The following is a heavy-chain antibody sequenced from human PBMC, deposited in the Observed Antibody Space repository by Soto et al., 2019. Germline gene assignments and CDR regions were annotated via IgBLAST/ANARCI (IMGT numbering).Heavy chain of an antibody. CDR3: ARDPGYSYCDN. D-gene: IGHD5-18*01. Sequence: QVQLVQSGAEVKKPGASVKVSCKASGYTFTSYAMHWVRQAPGQRLEWMGWINAGNGNTKYSQKFQGRVTITRDTSASTAYMELSSLRSEDTAVYYSARDPGYSYCDNLGQGTLGTVSS. CDR2: INAGNGNT. J-gene: IGHJ4*02. V-gene: IGHV1-3*01. CDR1: GYTFTSYA.